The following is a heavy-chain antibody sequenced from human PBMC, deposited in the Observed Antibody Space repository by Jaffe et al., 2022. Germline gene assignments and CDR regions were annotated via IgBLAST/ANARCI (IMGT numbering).Heavy chain of an antibody. Sequence: QVQLQESGPGLVKPSGTLSLTCAVSGGSISSSNWWSWIRQPPGKGLEWIGEIYHSGSTNYNPSLKSRVTISVDKSKNQFSLKLSSVTAADTAVYYCARRWYSSGWTPLYYFDYWGQGTLVTVSS. CDR1: GGSISSSNW. V-gene: IGHV4-4*02. CDR2: IYHSGST. J-gene: IGHJ4*02. CDR3: ARRWYSSGWTPLYYFDY. D-gene: IGHD6-19*01.